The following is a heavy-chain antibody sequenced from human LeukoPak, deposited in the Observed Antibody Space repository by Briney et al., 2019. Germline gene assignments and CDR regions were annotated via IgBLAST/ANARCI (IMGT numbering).Heavy chain of an antibody. J-gene: IGHJ4*02. CDR3: AKDAHYYDSGTLDY. V-gene: IGHV3-30*02. CDR2: KWYDGSNK. Sequence: GGSLRLSCAASGFTFSSYAMHWVRQAPGKGLEWVAFKWYDGSNKYYADSVKGRFTISRDNFKNTLYLQMNSLRAEDTALYYCAKDAHYYDSGTLDYWGQGTLVIVSS. CDR1: GFTFSSYA. D-gene: IGHD3-16*01.